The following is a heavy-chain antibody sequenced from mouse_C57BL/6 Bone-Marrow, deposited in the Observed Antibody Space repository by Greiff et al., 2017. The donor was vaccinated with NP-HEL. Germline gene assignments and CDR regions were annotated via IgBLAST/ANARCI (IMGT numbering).Heavy chain of an antibody. CDR2: ISSGGDYI. D-gene: IGHD1-2*01. CDR3: TRVHYWGRFAY. Sequence: VESGEGLVKPGGSLKLSCAASGFTFSSYAMSWVRQTPEKRLEWVAYISSGGDYIYYADTVKGRFTISRDNARNTLYLQMSSLKSEDTAMYYCTRVHYWGRFAYWGQGTLVTVSA. V-gene: IGHV5-9-1*02. CDR1: GFTFSSYA. J-gene: IGHJ3*01.